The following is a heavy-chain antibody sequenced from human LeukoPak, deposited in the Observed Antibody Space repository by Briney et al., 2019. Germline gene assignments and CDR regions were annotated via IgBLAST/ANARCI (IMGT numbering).Heavy chain of an antibody. V-gene: IGHV3-53*01. CDR3: ARGLPDYWYFDL. D-gene: IGHD2-15*01. Sequence: GGSLRLSCAASGFTVSSNYMSWVRQAPGKGLEWVSVIYSGGSTYYADYVKGRSTISRDNSKNTLYLQMNSLRAEDTAVYYCARGLPDYWYFDLWGRGTLVTVSS. CDR2: IYSGGST. J-gene: IGHJ2*01. CDR1: GFTVSSNY.